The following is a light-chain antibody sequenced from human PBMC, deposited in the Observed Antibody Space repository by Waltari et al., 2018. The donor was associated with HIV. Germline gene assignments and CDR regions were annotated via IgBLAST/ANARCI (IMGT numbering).Light chain of an antibody. V-gene: IGKV3-15*01. CDR2: GAS. J-gene: IGKJ2*01. CDR1: QSISGN. Sequence: EIVMTQSPVTLSVSPGERATLSCRASQSISGNLAWYQQKPGQAPRLLIYGASTRATGIPARFSGSGSGTEFTLTINSLQSEDFAVYYCQQYNNWPRTFGQGTKLEIK. CDR3: QQYNNWPRT.